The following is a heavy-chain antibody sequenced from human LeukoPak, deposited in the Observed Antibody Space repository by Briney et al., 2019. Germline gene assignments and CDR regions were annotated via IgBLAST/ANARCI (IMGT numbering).Heavy chain of an antibody. D-gene: IGHD4-23*01. V-gene: IGHV4-59*08. CDR1: GGSFSGYY. CDR3: ARQGYGGNLDY. J-gene: IGHJ4*02. CDR2: IYYSGST. Sequence: SETLSLTCAVYGGSFSGYYWSWIRQPPGKGLEWIGYIYYSGSTNYNPSLKSRVTISVDTSKNQFSLKLSSVTAADTAVYYCARQGYGGNLDYWGQGTLVTVSS.